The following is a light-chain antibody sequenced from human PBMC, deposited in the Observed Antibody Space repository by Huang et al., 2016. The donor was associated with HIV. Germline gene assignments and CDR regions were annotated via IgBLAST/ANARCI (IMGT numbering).Light chain of an antibody. CDR2: GAS. Sequence: DIVMTQSPDSLAVSLGERATINCKSSQSVLYSSNNNNYLAWSQQKPGQPPKLLISGASTRESGVPDRFSGSGSGTDFTLTISSLQAEDVAVYYCQQYYSTPVTFGQGTRLEIK. CDR3: QQYYSTPVT. J-gene: IGKJ5*01. V-gene: IGKV4-1*01. CDR1: QSVLYSSNNNNY.